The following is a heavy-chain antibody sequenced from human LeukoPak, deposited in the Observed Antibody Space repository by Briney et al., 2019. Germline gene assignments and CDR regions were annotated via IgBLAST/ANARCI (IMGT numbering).Heavy chain of an antibody. V-gene: IGHV4-4*07. Sequence: SETLSLTCTVSGGSISSYYWSWIRQPAGKGLEWIGRIYTSGSTNYNPSLKSRVTMSVDTSKNQFSLKLSSVTAADTAVYYCARAKQQPPYYYYYMDVWGKGTTVTVSS. J-gene: IGHJ6*03. D-gene: IGHD6-13*01. CDR1: GGSISSYY. CDR2: IYTSGST. CDR3: ARAKQQPPYYYYYMDV.